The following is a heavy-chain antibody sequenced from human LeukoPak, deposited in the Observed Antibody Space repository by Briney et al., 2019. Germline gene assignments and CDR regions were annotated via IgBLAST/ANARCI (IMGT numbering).Heavy chain of an antibody. Sequence: PGGSLRLSCAASGFTFSSYSMNWVRQAPGKGLEWVSSISSSSSYIYYADSVKGRFTISRDNAKNSLYLQMNSLRAEDTAVYYCASVAARLVGAPYYMDVWGKGTTVTDSS. V-gene: IGHV3-21*01. CDR1: GFTFSSYS. CDR3: ASVAARLVGAPYYMDV. J-gene: IGHJ6*03. CDR2: ISSSSSYI. D-gene: IGHD6-6*01.